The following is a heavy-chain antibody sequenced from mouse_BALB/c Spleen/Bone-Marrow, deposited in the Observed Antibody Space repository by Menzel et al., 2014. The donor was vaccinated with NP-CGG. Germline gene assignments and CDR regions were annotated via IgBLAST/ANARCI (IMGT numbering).Heavy chain of an antibody. V-gene: IGHV5-9-4*01. Sequence: EVKLMESGGGLVKPGGSLKLSCAASGCTFSSYAMSWVRQSPEKRLEWVAEISSGGSYTYYSDTVTGRFTISRDNAKXTLYQKMSSLRSEDTAMYYCARGGGGYFSWFAYWGQGPLVTVSA. CDR2: ISSGGSYT. CDR1: GCTFSSYA. D-gene: IGHD2-3*01. J-gene: IGHJ3*01. CDR3: ARGGGGYFSWFAY.